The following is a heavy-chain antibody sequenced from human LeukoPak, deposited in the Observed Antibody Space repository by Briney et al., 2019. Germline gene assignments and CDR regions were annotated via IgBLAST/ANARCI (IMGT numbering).Heavy chain of an antibody. CDR1: GGSVSSGSYY. CDR3: ARDGGYSYGYPPHFDY. V-gene: IGHV4-61*01. D-gene: IGHD5-18*01. CDR2: IYYSGST. Sequence: SETLSLTCTVSGGSVSSGSYYWSWIRQPPGKGLEWIAYIYYSGSTDYNPSLKSRVTISVDTSKNQFSLKLSSVTAADTAVYYCARDGGYSYGYPPHFDYWGQGTPVTVSS. J-gene: IGHJ4*02.